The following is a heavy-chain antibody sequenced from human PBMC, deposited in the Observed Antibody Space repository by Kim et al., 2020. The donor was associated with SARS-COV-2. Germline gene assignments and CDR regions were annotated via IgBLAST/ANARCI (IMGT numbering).Heavy chain of an antibody. CDR1: GLTFNAYW. V-gene: IGHV3-74*03. D-gene: IGHD5-12*01. CDR2: IKGDGTIS. CDR3: GRDLGYTYLDY. J-gene: IGHJ4*02. Sequence: GGSLRLSCAASGLTFNAYWMHWVRQAPGKGLVWVSTIKGDGTISTYADSVKGRFTISRDNAKNALYLQIDSLRVEDTALYYCGRDLGYTYLDYWGQGTLVTVSS.